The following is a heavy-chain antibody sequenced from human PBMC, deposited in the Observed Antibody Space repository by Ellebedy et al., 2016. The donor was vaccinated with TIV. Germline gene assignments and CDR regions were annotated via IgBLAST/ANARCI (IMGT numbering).Heavy chain of an antibody. D-gene: IGHD1-26*01. CDR1: GLTFSSYN. CDR3: ARDVVGAPRGFDP. J-gene: IGHJ5*02. Sequence: GGSLRLXCAVSGLTFSSYNINWVRQAPGKGLEWVSYISSSSSTIYYADSVKGRFTISRDNSKNTLYLQMNSLRAEDTAVYYCARDVVGAPRGFDPWGQGTLVTVSS. V-gene: IGHV3-48*01. CDR2: ISSSSSTI.